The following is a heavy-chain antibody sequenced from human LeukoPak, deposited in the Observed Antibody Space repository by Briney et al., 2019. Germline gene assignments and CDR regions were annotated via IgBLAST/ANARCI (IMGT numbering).Heavy chain of an antibody. CDR2: IYPGDSDT. D-gene: IGHD5-24*01. J-gene: IGHJ3*02. CDR1: GYSFTSYW. CDR3: ATHLRHGYNCHFSGCDAFDI. Sequence: GESLKISCKGSGYSFTSYWIGWVRQMPGKGLEWMGIIYPGDSDTRYSPSFQGQVTISADKSISTAYLQWSSLKASDTAMYYCATHLRHGYNCHFSGCDAFDIWGQGTMVTVSS. V-gene: IGHV5-51*01.